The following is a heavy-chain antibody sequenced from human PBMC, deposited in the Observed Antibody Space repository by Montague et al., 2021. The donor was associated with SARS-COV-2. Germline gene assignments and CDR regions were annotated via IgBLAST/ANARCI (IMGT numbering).Heavy chain of an antibody. Sequence: SETLSLTCAVHGGSFSTYSWNWIRQPPGKGLEWIGEIHHGGSTNXNPSLKSRVTISADTSKNHFSLKLTSVAAADTAVYYCARLGDGVVPSPILGVGPYYAYYYMDVWGQGTTVTVSS. CDR3: ARLGDGVVPSPILGVGPYYAYYYMDV. J-gene: IGHJ6*03. D-gene: IGHD3-10*01. V-gene: IGHV4-34*01. CDR1: GGSFSTYS. CDR2: IHHGGST.